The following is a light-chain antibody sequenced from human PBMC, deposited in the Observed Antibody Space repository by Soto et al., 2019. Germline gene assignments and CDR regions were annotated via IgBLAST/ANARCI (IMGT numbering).Light chain of an antibody. V-gene: IGKV3D-15*01. CDR1: QSVSSN. CDR2: GAS. J-gene: IGKJ3*01. Sequence: EIVMTQSPATLSVSPGERATLSCRASQSVSSNLAWYQQKPGQAPRLLMYGASTRATGIPAGFSGSGSGTEFTLTISSLQSEDFAVYYCQQYNNWPFTFGPGTKVDIK. CDR3: QQYNNWPFT.